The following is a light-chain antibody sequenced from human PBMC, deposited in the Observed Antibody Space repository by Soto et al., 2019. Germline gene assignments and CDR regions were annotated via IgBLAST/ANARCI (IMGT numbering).Light chain of an antibody. Sequence: ETVMTQSPASLSVAQGEGATLSCRATENINQNLAWYLQKPGQAPRLLIHGASYRSTGIPDRFSGSGSRTEFTLAISSLQSEDFGVYYCQQYNTWPLTFGGGTKVEIK. CDR2: GAS. CDR1: ENINQN. J-gene: IGKJ4*01. V-gene: IGKV3-15*01. CDR3: QQYNTWPLT.